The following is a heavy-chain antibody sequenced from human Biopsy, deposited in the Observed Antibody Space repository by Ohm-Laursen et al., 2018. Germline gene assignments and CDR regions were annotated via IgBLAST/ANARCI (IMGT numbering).Heavy chain of an antibody. CDR1: GGNLRSYG. J-gene: IGHJ6*02. Sequence: GSSVKVSCKASGGNLRSYGISWMRQAPGQGLEWMGGIMPAFGVVNYGQNFEGRVTIDADDSTTTVDLSSLTSEDTAVYYCARGEAARVNDNYRYRLDHWGQGTTVVVSS. CDR3: ARGEAARVNDNYRYRLDH. D-gene: IGHD6-6*01. V-gene: IGHV1-69*01. CDR2: IMPAFGVV.